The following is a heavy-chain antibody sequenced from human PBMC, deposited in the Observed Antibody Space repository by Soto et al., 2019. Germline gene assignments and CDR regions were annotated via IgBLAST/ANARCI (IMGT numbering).Heavy chain of an antibody. V-gene: IGHV3-30-3*01. CDR2: ISYDGSNK. D-gene: IGHD3-22*01. CDR1: GFTFSSYA. Sequence: GGSLRLSCAASGFTFSSYAMHWVRQAPGKGLEWVAVISYDGSNKYYADSVKGRFTISRDNSKNTLYLQMNSLRAEDTAVYYCARDLRATTDGRYYYDSSGYYFGDAFDIWGQGTMVTVSS. J-gene: IGHJ3*02. CDR3: ARDLRATTDGRYYYDSSGYYFGDAFDI.